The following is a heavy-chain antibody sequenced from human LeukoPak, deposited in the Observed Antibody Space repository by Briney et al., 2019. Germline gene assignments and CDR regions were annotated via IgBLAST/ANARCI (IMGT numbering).Heavy chain of an antibody. J-gene: IGHJ4*02. CDR2: ISYDGSNK. CDR3: ARDPEYSSSWYPLSPHFDY. CDR1: GFTFSSYA. D-gene: IGHD6-13*01. Sequence: GGSLRLSCAASGFTFSSYAMHWVRQAPGKGLEWVAVISYDGSNKYYADSVKGRFTISRDNSKNTLYLQMNSLRAEDTAVYYCARDPEYSSSWYPLSPHFDYWGQGTLVTVSS. V-gene: IGHV3-30-3*01.